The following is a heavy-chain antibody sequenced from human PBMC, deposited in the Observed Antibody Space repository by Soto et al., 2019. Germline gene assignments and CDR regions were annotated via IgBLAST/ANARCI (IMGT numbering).Heavy chain of an antibody. CDR2: VNSDGTHT. D-gene: IGHD3-16*01. Sequence: EVQLVESGGGLVQPGGSLRLSCKASGFTFFAYWMHWVRQVPGKGLVWVSRVNSDGTHTSYADSVRGRFTISRDNSKNMVYLKMKGRTDRNRVVYYCEKGGDYVDYAGENWFASGARGTRVPVSS. V-gene: IGHV3-74*01. CDR1: GFTFFAYW. J-gene: IGHJ5*01. CDR3: EKGGDYVDYAGENWFAS.